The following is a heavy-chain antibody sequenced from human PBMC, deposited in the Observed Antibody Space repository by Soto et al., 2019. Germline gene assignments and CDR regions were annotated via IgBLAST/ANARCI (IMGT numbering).Heavy chain of an antibody. Sequence: ETLSLTCTVSGDSIISSDFYWGWVRQPPGKGLEWIGSIFYLGSSYYNPSLKSRVTMSVDTSKNQFSLRLRSVTAADTALYFCARHSLALRKNNWFDTWGQGIMVTVSS. CDR3: ARHSLALRKNNWFDT. D-gene: IGHD3-3*02. V-gene: IGHV4-39*01. J-gene: IGHJ5*02. CDR1: GDSIISSDFY. CDR2: IFYLGSS.